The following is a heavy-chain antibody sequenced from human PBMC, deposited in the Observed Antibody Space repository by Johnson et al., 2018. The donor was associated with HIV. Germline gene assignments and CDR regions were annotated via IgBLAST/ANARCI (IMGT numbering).Heavy chain of an antibody. CDR3: ASQVRGLRLGVDAFDI. V-gene: IGHV3-23*04. Sequence: VQLVESGGGLVQPGGSLRVSCAASGFKYAASGLAFSNYAVKWVSHTPGGDGGTSFADSVKGRFTISRDNSKNTLYLQMNSLRAEDTAVYYCASQVRGLRLGVDAFDIWGQGTLVTVSS. CDR2: TPGGDGGT. J-gene: IGHJ3*02. D-gene: IGHD5-12*01. CDR1: GFKYAA.